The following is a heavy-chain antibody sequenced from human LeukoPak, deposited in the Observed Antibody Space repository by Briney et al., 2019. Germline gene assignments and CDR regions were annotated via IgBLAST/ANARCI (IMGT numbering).Heavy chain of an antibody. CDR3: ARAKPADFDL. J-gene: IGHJ2*01. CDR2: INKDGGEK. V-gene: IGHV3-7*01. Sequence: PGGSLRLSCAASGFTFSSYWMSWVRQAPGKGLEWVANINKDGGEKYYVDSVKGRFTISRDNAKNTVYLQMNNLRAEDTAVYHCARAKPADFDLWGRGTLVTVSS. CDR1: GFTFSSYW.